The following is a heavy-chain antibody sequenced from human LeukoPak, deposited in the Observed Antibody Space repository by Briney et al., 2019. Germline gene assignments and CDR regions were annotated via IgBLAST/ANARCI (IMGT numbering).Heavy chain of an antibody. CDR1: GYTFTSYG. CDR3: ARANEKDY. Sequence: ASVKVSCKASGYTFTSYGISWVRQAPGQGLEWMGWISAYNGNTNYAQKLQGRVTMTRNTSISTAYMELSSLRSEDTAVYYCARANEKDYWGQGTLVTVSS. J-gene: IGHJ4*02. V-gene: IGHV1-18*01. CDR2: ISAYNGNT. D-gene: IGHD1-1*01.